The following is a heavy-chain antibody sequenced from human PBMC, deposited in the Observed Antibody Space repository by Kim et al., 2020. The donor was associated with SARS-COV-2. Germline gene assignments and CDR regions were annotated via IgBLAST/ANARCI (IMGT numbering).Heavy chain of an antibody. V-gene: IGHV3-48*02. CDR1: GFTFSSYS. CDR3: ARAARNYYDSSGYYYDFDY. D-gene: IGHD3-22*01. Sequence: GGSLRLSCAASGFTFSSYSMNWVRQAPGKGLEWVSYISSSSSTIYYADSVKGRFTISRDNAKNSLYLQMNSLRDEDTAVYYCARAARNYYDSSGYYYDFDYWGQGTLVTVSS. J-gene: IGHJ4*02. CDR2: ISSSSSTI.